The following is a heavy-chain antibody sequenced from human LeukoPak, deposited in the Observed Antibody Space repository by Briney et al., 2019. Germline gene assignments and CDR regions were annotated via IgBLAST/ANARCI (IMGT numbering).Heavy chain of an antibody. CDR3: AKGSSGYFADL. J-gene: IGHJ5*02. CDR2: ISNDGGGT. D-gene: IGHD3-22*01. Sequence: PGGSLRLSCAASGFIFNNYGLIWVRQAQGKGLEWVSAISNDGGGTQYADFVEGRFTISRDNSKNTLFLQMSSLRAEDTALYYCAKGSSGYFADLWGQGTLVTVSS. CDR1: GFIFNNYG. V-gene: IGHV3-23*01.